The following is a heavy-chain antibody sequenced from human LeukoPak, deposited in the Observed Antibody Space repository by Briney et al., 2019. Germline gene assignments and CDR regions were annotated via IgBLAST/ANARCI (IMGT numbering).Heavy chain of an antibody. CDR2: ISYDGSNT. CDR3: AKDRFEWELSWFDP. D-gene: IGHD1-26*01. V-gene: IGHV3-30*18. CDR1: GFTFSSYG. J-gene: IGHJ5*02. Sequence: GGSLRLSCAASGFTFSSYGMHWVRQAPGKGLESVAVISYDGSNTYYADSVKGRFTISRDNSKNTLYLQMNSLRAEDTAVYYCAKDRFEWELSWFDPWGQGTLVTVSS.